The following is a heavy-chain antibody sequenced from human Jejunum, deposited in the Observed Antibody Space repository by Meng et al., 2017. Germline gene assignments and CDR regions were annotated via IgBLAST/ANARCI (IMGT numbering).Heavy chain of an antibody. D-gene: IGHD4-23*01. V-gene: IGHV1-2*06. Sequence: ASVKVSCKASGLTPIAYYIHWVRQAPGRGLEWMGRINPNSGGTNSAQKFQGRVTMTRDTSINTAYLEVRRLTSDDTAVYYCARGVVYGGSPYFDSWGQGTLVTVSS. CDR1: GLTPIAYY. CDR3: ARGVVYGGSPYFDS. J-gene: IGHJ4*02. CDR2: INPNSGGT.